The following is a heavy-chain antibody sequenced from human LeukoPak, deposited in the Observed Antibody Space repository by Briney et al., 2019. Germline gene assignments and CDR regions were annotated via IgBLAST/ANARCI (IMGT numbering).Heavy chain of an antibody. V-gene: IGHV3-23*01. CDR2: ISGSGGNT. Sequence: PGGSLRLSCAASGFTLSSYAMSWVRQAPGKGLEWVSAISGSGGNTYYADSVKGRFTISRDNSKNTLYLQMNSLRAEDTARYFCAKESLSPATDGFDYWGQGALVTVSS. D-gene: IGHD1-26*01. CDR3: AKESLSPATDGFDY. J-gene: IGHJ4*02. CDR1: GFTLSSYA.